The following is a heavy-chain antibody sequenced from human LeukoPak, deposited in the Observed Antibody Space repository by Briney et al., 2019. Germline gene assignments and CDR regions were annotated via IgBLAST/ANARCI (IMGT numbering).Heavy chain of an antibody. D-gene: IGHD7-27*01. Sequence: SETLSLTCAANGGSFSGYYWSWIRQPPGKGLEWIGEINHSGSVNYNPSLKSRVTISVDTSKNQFSLKLSSVTAADTAVYYCARLTGHYHYYGMDVWGQGTTVTVS. J-gene: IGHJ6*02. V-gene: IGHV4-34*01. CDR2: INHSGSV. CDR1: GGSFSGYY. CDR3: ARLTGHYHYYGMDV.